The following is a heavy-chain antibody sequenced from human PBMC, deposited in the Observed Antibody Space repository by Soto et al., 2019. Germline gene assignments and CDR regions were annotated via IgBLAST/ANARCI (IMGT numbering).Heavy chain of an antibody. V-gene: IGHV3-21*01. D-gene: IGHD3-9*01. J-gene: IGHJ6*03. CDR3: ARDRMVGSPTGLASSYYMDA. CDR1: GFTFSSYS. CDR2: ISSSSSYI. Sequence: PGGSLRLSCAASGFTFSSYSMNWVRQAPGKGLEWVSSISSSSSYIYYADSVKGRFTISRDNAKNSLYLQMNSLRAEDTAVYYCARDRMVGSPTGLASSYYMDARGKGPTLPLSS.